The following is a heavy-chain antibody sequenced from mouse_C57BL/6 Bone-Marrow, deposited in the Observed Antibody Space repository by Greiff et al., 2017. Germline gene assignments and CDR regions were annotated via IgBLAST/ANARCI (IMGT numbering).Heavy chain of an antibody. V-gene: IGHV5-17*01. CDR2: ISSGSSTI. Sequence: EVKLMESGGGLVKPGGSLKLSCAASGFTFSDYGMHWVRQAPEKGLEWVAYISSGSSTIYYADKVKGRFTITRDNAKNTVFLQMTSLRSEDTAMYYCARPLYYGSSCFAYWGQGTLVTVSA. J-gene: IGHJ3*01. D-gene: IGHD1-1*01. CDR1: GFTFSDYG. CDR3: ARPLYYGSSCFAY.